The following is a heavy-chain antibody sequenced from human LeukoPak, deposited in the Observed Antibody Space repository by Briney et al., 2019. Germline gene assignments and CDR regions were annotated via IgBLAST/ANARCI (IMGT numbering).Heavy chain of an antibody. D-gene: IGHD3-16*01. CDR2: ITTDETSL. Sequence: GGSLRLSCTGSGFTFSKNWVYWVRQAPGKGLVWVSRITTDETSLSYAASVKGRFTISRDNARDTVYLQMNSLRADDTAVYYCLRFWAQPIWGQGTMVTVSS. CDR3: LRFWAQPI. J-gene: IGHJ3*02. CDR1: GFTFSKNW. V-gene: IGHV3-74*01.